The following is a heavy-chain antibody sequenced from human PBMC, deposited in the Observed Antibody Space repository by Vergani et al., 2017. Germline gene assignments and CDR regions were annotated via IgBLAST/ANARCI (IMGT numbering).Heavy chain of an antibody. J-gene: IGHJ4*02. V-gene: IGHV3-20*04. CDR3: ARERNAYYDFWSGYYTQYYFDY. D-gene: IGHD3-3*01. CDR2: INWNGGST. CDR1: GFTFDDYG. Sequence: AASGFTFDDYGMSWVRQAPGKGLEWVSGINWNGGSTGYADSVKGRFTISSDNAKNSLYLQMNSLRAEDTALYYCARERNAYYDFWSGYYTQYYFDYWGQGTLVTVSS.